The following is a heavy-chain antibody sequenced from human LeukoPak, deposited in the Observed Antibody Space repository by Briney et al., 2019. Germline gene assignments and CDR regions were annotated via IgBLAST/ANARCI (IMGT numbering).Heavy chain of an antibody. CDR2: INSGGSDT. J-gene: IGHJ5*02. V-gene: IGHV3-74*03. CDR1: GFTFSRYW. D-gene: IGHD3-10*01. CDR3: ARADLFGSGSAEYWFDP. Sequence: GGSLRLSCAASGFTFSRYWMHWVRQVPGKGLVWISRINSGGSDTMYADSVKGRFTISRDNAKNTLYLQMNSLRAEDAAVYYCARADLFGSGSAEYWFDPWGQGTLVTVSS.